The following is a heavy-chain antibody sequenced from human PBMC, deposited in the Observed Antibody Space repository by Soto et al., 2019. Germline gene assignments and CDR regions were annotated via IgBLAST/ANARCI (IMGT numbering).Heavy chain of an antibody. Sequence: SETLSLTCTVSGGSISSYYWSWIRQPPGKGLEWIGYIYYSGSTNYNPSLKSRVTISVDTSKNQFSLKLSSVTAADTAVYYCARVLGDTSIAARREGYYYYGMDVWGQGTTVTVSS. V-gene: IGHV4-59*01. CDR2: IYYSGST. CDR3: ARVLGDTSIAARREGYYYYGMDV. D-gene: IGHD6-6*01. CDR1: GGSISSYY. J-gene: IGHJ6*02.